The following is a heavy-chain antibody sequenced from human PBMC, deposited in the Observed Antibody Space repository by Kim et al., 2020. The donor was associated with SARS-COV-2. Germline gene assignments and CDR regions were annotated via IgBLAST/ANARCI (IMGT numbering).Heavy chain of an antibody. CDR3: ARGWSSRKPFDP. V-gene: IGHV1-69*01. Sequence: NYAQKFQGRVTITADESTSTAYMELGSLRSEDTAVYYCARGWSSRKPFDPWGQGTLVTVSS. D-gene: IGHD6-13*01. J-gene: IGHJ5*02.